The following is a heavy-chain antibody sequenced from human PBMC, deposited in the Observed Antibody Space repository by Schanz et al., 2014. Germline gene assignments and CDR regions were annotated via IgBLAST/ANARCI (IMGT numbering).Heavy chain of an antibody. J-gene: IGHJ3*01. Sequence: VQPVESGGGLVQPGGSLRLSCAASGFTYSSYWMHWVRQAPGKGLVWVSTIDTAGSYTSYVDSVKGRFFISRDSSKNTLFLQMNSLRADDTAIYFCARDEGRDGYNLAFDVWGQGTLVTVSS. CDR3: ARDEGRDGYNLAFDV. CDR2: IDTAGSYT. V-gene: IGHV3-74*01. D-gene: IGHD2-21*01. CDR1: GFTYSSYW.